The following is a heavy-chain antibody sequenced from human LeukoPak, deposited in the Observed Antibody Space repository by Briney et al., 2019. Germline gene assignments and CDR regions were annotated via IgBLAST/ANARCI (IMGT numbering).Heavy chain of an antibody. CDR1: GFTFSSSA. CDR3: AKGSAAGRPYYFDY. CDR2: ISNNGGYT. D-gene: IGHD6-25*01. Sequence: GGSLRLSCAASGFTFSSSAMSWVRQAPGKGLEWVSAISNNGGYTYYADSVQGRFTISRDNSKSTLCLQMNSLRAEDTAVYYCAKGSAAGRPYYFDYWGQGTLVTVS. J-gene: IGHJ4*02. V-gene: IGHV3-23*01.